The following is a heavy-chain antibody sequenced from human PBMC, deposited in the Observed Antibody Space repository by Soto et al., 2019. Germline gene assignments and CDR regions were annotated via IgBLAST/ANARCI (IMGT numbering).Heavy chain of an antibody. CDR2: VQDTGST. J-gene: IGHJ6*02. CDR1: VGSLSYYF. V-gene: IGHV4-59*01. Sequence: PSETLSLTCSFSVGSLSYYFWSCIRHPPGRGLEYIGYVQDTGSTNYSPSLKTRVSISMDMSKNQFSLTLSSVTAADTAVYFCARYSGSRLGFEVLGQGTTVMVSS. D-gene: IGHD1-26*01. CDR3: ARYSGSRLGFEV.